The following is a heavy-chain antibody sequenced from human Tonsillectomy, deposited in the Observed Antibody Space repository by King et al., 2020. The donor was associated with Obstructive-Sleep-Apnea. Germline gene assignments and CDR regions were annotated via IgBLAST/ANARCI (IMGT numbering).Heavy chain of an antibody. D-gene: IGHD2-15*01. CDR3: VSVVTATLGGWIDY. J-gene: IGHJ4*02. CDR2: ISASGDST. Sequence: VQLVESGGGSVQPGGSLRLSCAASGFTFSSYAMSWVRQAPGKGLEWVSVISASGDSTNYADSVKGRFTISRDNSKNTLYVQMNRLRADDTAVYYCVSVVTATLGGWIDYWGQGTLVTVSS. CDR1: GFTFSSYA. V-gene: IGHV3-23*04.